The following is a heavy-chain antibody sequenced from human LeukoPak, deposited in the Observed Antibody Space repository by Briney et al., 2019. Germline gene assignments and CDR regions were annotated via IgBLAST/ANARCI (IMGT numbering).Heavy chain of an antibody. V-gene: IGHV3-7*01. D-gene: IGHD1-20*01. J-gene: IGHJ4*02. CDR2: IKHDGSEK. CDR3: AIYNWNSRRELDY. CDR1: GFTFSNYD. Sequence: GGSLRLSCAASGFTFSNYDMTWVRQAPGKGLEWVANIKHDGSEKYYVDSLKGRFAISRDNAKNSLYLQMNSLRAEDTAVYYCAIYNWNSRRELDYWGQGTLVTVTS.